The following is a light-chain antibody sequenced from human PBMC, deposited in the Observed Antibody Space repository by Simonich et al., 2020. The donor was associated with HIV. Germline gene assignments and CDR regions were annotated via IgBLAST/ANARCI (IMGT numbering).Light chain of an antibody. CDR1: QSVSSF. Sequence: EIVLTQSPATLSLSPGERATLSCRASQSVSSFLAWYQQKPGQAPRLLIYDASNRATGIPARFRGGGSGTEFTLTISSLQSEDFAVYYCQQYGRTPYTFGQGTKLEIK. V-gene: IGKV3-11*01. J-gene: IGKJ2*01. CDR2: DAS. CDR3: QQYGRTPYT.